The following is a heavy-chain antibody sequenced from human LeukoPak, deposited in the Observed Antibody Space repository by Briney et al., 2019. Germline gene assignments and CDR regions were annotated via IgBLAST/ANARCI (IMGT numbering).Heavy chain of an antibody. CDR2: LSNSGNT. V-gene: IGHV4-39*01. CDR1: GGSLSSRSHY. J-gene: IGHJ4*02. CDR3: VRWTAGTTEDS. Sequence: SETLSLTCTVSGGSLSSRSHYWGWIRQPPGQGLEWIGSLSNSGNTYYNPSLKSRVTISVDPSKNEFSLKLSSVTAADTAVYYCVRWTAGTTEDSWGQGTLVTVSS. D-gene: IGHD1-1*01.